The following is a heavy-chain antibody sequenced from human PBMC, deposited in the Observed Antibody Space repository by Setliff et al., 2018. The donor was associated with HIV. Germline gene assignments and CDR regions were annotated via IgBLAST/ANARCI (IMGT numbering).Heavy chain of an antibody. J-gene: IGHJ4*02. D-gene: IGHD3-3*01. CDR1: GYTFTSYG. CDR3: TTGSNSFWSGYSKH. Sequence: SCKASGYTFTSYGISWVRQAPGQGLEWVGRIEKKTNGGTRDYAAPVKGRFAISRDDSKNTLYLQMNSLKSEDTAIYYCTTGSNSFWSGYSKHWGQGALVTVSS. CDR2: IEKKTNGGTR. V-gene: IGHV3-15*04.